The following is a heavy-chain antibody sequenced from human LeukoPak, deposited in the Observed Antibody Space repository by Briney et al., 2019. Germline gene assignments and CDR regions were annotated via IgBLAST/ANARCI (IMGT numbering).Heavy chain of an antibody. CDR2: IFYSGST. V-gene: IGHV4-39*07. Sequence: SETLSLTCTVSGGSISTSNYYWGWIRQPPGKGLEWIGNIFYSGSTYYSPSLKSRVTISLDTSKNQFSLQLNSVTPEDTAVYYCAREGLRFLEWLFHVDRHAFDIWGQGTMVTVSS. CDR3: AREGLRFLEWLFHVDRHAFDI. CDR1: GGSISTSNYY. J-gene: IGHJ3*02. D-gene: IGHD3-3*01.